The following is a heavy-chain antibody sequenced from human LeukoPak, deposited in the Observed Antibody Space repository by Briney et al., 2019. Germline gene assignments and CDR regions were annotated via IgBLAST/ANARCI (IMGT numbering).Heavy chain of an antibody. D-gene: IGHD3-3*01. CDR3: ARATREGLSDY. Sequence: SETLSLTCTVSGGSISSSSYYWGWIRQPPGKGLEWIGYIYYSGSTNYNPSLKSRVTISVDTSKNQFSLKLSSVTAADTAVYYCARATREGLSDYWGQGTLVTVSS. J-gene: IGHJ4*02. CDR1: GGSISSSSYY. V-gene: IGHV4-61*05. CDR2: IYYSGST.